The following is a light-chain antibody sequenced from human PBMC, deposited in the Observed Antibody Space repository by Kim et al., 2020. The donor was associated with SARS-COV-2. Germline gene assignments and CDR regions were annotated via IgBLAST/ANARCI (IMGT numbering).Light chain of an antibody. V-gene: IGKV1-27*01. CDR3: QKYNSAPWT. CDR1: QGISND. Sequence: ASVGDRVTITCRASQGISNDLAWYQQKPGKAPKLLIYAASALQSGVPPRFSGSGSGTDFTLTITRLQPEDVATYYCQKYNSAPWTFGQGTKVEIK. CDR2: AAS. J-gene: IGKJ1*01.